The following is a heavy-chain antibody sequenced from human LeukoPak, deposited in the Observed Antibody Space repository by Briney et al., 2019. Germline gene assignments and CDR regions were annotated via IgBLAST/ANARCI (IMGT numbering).Heavy chain of an antibody. V-gene: IGHV4-59*11. CDR3: AGSNYRRFDH. CDR1: GGSISNHY. D-gene: IGHD4-11*01. CDR2: IYYSGST. J-gene: IGHJ4*02. Sequence: SETLSLTCTVSGGSISNHYWSWIRQPPGKGLEWIGYIYYSGSTNYNPSLKSRVTISVDTSKNQFSLKLSSVTAADTAVYYCAGSNYRRFDHWGQGTLVTVSS.